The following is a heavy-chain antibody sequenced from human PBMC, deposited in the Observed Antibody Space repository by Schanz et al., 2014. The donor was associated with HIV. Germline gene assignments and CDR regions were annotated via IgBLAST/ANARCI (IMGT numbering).Heavy chain of an antibody. CDR3: TREGNYYGGSVPGH. D-gene: IGHD2-21*01. Sequence: EVQLVESGGGLVQPGGSLRLSCTASGFTFSNYWMHWVRQAPGKGLVWVSRINALGTTTAYADSVKGRFAISRDNSNNVLFLHMPTLRAEDTATYYCTREGNYYGGSVPGHWGQGALVSVSS. V-gene: IGHV3-74*01. CDR1: GFTFSNYW. CDR2: INALGTTT. J-gene: IGHJ4*02.